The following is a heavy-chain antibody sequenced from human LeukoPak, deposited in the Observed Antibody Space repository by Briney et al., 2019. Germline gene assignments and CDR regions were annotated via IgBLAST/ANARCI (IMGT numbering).Heavy chain of an antibody. CDR1: GFTFSAYD. D-gene: IGHD3-16*02. CDR3: ARGPSSRLGELSTFDY. V-gene: IGHV3-13*01. CDR2: IGTTDDT. J-gene: IGHJ4*02. Sequence: PGGSLRLSCAASGFTFSAYDMNWVRQATGKGLEWVSAIGTTDDTYYPGSMKGRFTISRENAKNSLYLQMNSLRAGDTAVYYCARGPSSRLGELSTFDYWGQGTLVTVSS.